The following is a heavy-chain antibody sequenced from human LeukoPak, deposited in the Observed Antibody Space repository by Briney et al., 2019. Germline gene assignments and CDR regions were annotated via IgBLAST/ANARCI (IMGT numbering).Heavy chain of an antibody. Sequence: GGSLRLSCAASGVTFSSYAMTWARQAPGQGLEWVAKTNEDGSEKFYADSVKGRVTISRDNAKKSLYLQMNSLRAEDTAVYYCVRVNYYDTNGYFCCGPKNFSYYYDMDVWGKGTTVTVSS. CDR3: VRVNYYDTNGYFCCGPKNFSYYYDMDV. J-gene: IGHJ6*03. V-gene: IGHV3-7*03. CDR1: GVTFSSYA. CDR2: TNEDGSEK. D-gene: IGHD3-22*01.